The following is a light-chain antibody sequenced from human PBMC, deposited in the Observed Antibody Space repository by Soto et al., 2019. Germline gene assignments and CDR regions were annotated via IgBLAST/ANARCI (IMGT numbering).Light chain of an antibody. V-gene: IGKV3-20*01. CDR3: QHFGGTTFT. J-gene: IGKJ5*01. CDR1: QSVSSTY. CDR2: GAS. Sequence: EIVLTQSPGTLSLSPWERATLSCRASQSVSSTYLAWYQQKPGQAPRLLIYGASSRATGIPDRFSGSGSGTHFTLTISRLEPGDFAVYYCQHFGGTTFTFGQGTLLEIK.